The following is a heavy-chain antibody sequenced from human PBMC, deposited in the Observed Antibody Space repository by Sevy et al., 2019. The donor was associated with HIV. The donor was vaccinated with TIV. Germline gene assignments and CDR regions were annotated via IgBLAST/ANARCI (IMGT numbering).Heavy chain of an antibody. J-gene: IGHJ6*02. CDR3: AKDAYYYNSSGYSLSQWYYGMDV. Sequence: GGSLRLSCAASGFTFSTYAMSWVRQAPGKGLEWVSVISGSGGGTYYADSVKGRFTISRDNSKNTLYLQMNSLRAGDXXXXXXAKDAYYYNSSGYSLSQWYYGMDVWGQGTTVTVSS. CDR2: ISGSGGGT. D-gene: IGHD3-22*01. CDR1: GFTFSTYA. V-gene: IGHV3-23*01.